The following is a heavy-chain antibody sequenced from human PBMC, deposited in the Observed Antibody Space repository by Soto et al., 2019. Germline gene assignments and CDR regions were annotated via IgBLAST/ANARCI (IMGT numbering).Heavy chain of an antibody. CDR2: TSKDGINT. CDR1: AFTLSKFA. J-gene: IGHJ6*02. CDR3: ARGIMGV. Sequence: QVQLVESGGGVVQPGRSLRLSCAASAFTLSKFAMHWVRQAPGKGLEWVAVTSKDGINTYYAGAVKGRFTISRDNSKSSMYLQMNSLRTDDTAMYYCARGIMGVWGQGTTVTVSS. D-gene: IGHD3-10*01. V-gene: IGHV3-30-3*01.